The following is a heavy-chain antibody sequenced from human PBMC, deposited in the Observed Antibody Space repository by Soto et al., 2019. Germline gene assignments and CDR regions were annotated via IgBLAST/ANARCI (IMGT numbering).Heavy chain of an antibody. CDR1: GFIFRDWF. CDR2: ISKDSGRAT. Sequence: PGGSLRLSCAASGFIFRDWFMSWIRQAPGKGLEWISYISKDSGRATRYADSVKGRFTISRDNAKNSLYLQMNSLRTEDTSVYYCARDGGAYTVAGTDYWGPGTLVTVSS. CDR3: ARDGGAYTVAGTDY. V-gene: IGHV3-11*04. D-gene: IGHD6-19*01. J-gene: IGHJ4*02.